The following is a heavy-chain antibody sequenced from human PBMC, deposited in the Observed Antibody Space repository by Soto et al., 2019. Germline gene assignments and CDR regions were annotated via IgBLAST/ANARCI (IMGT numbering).Heavy chain of an antibody. CDR1: VYTFRSYG. V-gene: IGHV1-18*04. Sequence: VXSVKVSCKASVYTFRSYGISWVRQAPGQGLEWVGWISAYNGDTHYAPKFQDRITLTTETSTDTAYMELRSLRLDGTAVYYCARDWSRYYDNSGLIWFYWGQGSLVTVSS. CDR2: ISAYNGDT. J-gene: IGHJ4*01. CDR3: ARDWSRYYDNSGLIWFY. D-gene: IGHD3-22*01.